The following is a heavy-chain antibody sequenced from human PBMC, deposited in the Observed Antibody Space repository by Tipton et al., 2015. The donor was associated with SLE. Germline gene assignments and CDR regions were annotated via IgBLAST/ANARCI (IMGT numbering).Heavy chain of an antibody. CDR1: GYSISSGYY. CDR3: ARDLGSDFWSGFGVFDP. V-gene: IGHV4-61*01. Sequence: TLSLTCAVSGYSISSGYYWGWIRQPPGKGLEWIGYIYYSGSTNYNPSLRSRVTMSVDTSKNQFSLKLSSVTAADTAMYYCARDLGSDFWSGFGVFDPWGQGTLVTVSS. J-gene: IGHJ5*02. D-gene: IGHD3-3*01. CDR2: IYYSGST.